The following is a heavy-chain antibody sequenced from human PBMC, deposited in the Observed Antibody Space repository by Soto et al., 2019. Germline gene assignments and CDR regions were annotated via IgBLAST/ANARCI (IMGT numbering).Heavy chain of an antibody. V-gene: IGHV4-4*07. CDR1: GGSMTGYF. CDR2: VYNSGNT. D-gene: IGHD6-19*01. CDR3: ARTHWVSGTEY. Sequence: QVQLQESGPGLVKPSETLSLTCTVSGGSMTGYFWTWIRQSAGKGLEWIGHVYNSGNTDYNPSLASRITMAVDTSKREFSLKVKSVTAADTAVYYCARTHWVSGTEYWGQGTLLTVSS. J-gene: IGHJ4*02.